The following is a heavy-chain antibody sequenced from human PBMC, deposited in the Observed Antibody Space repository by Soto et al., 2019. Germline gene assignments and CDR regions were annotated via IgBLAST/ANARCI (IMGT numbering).Heavy chain of an antibody. CDR3: AKEIRLYSSSPDFDY. CDR1: GFTFSSYG. CDR2: ISYDGSYK. D-gene: IGHD6-13*01. J-gene: IGHJ4*02. V-gene: IGHV3-30*18. Sequence: QVQLVESGGGVVQPGRSLRLSCAASGFTFSSYGMHWVRQAPGKGLEWVAVISYDGSYKYYADSVKGRFTISRDNSKNTLYLKMNSLRAEDTAVYYCAKEIRLYSSSPDFDYWGQGTLVTVSS.